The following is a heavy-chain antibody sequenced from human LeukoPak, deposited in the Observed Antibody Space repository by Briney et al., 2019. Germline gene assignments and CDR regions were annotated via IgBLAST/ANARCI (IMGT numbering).Heavy chain of an antibody. CDR3: ARGQYDGNYQGVFYYYDF. CDR1: VGSFSGYY. V-gene: IGHV4-34*01. Sequence: SETLSLNCAGSVGSFSGYYWSWIRQSPGKGLEWIGDISHTGGATYNPSLWGRASISVASPKKQVFLELTSVTGADTALYFCARGQYDGNYQGVFYYYDFWGQGTLVTVSS. D-gene: IGHD3-10*01. CDR2: ISHTGGA. J-gene: IGHJ4*02.